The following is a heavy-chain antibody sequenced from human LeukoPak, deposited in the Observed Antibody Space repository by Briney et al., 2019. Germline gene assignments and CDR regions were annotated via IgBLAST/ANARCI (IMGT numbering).Heavy chain of an antibody. CDR3: AREIVITMVRGVIITDAFDI. CDR1: GYTFTSYG. Sequence: ASVKVSCKASGYTFTSYGISWVRQAPGQGLEWMGWISPYSGNTNYAQKLQGRVTITADKSTSTAYMELSSLRSEDTAVYYCAREIVITMVRGVIITDAFDIWGQGTTVTVSS. J-gene: IGHJ3*02. V-gene: IGHV1-18*01. D-gene: IGHD3-10*01. CDR2: ISPYSGNT.